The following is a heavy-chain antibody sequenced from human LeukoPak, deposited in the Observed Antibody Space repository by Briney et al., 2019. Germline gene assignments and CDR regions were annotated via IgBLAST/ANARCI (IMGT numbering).Heavy chain of an antibody. CDR2: IYYSGST. D-gene: IGHD5-24*01. J-gene: IGHJ4*02. Sequence: PSETLSLTCTVSGGSISSSSYYWGWIPQPPGKGLEWIGSIYYSGSTYYNPSLKSRVTISVDTSKNQFSLKLSSVTAADTAVYYCARLGWLQHLDYWGQGTLVTVSS. CDR3: ARLGWLQHLDY. CDR1: GGSISSSSYY. V-gene: IGHV4-39*01.